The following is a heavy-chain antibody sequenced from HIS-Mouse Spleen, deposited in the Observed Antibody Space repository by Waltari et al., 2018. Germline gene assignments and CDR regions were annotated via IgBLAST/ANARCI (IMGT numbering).Heavy chain of an antibody. D-gene: IGHD1-26*01. CDR1: GGSFSGYY. CDR3: ARGVTLSGSLDY. J-gene: IGHJ4*02. V-gene: IGHV4-34*01. CDR2: INHSGST. Sequence: QVQLQQWGAGLLKPSETLSLTCAVYGGSFSGYYWSWIRQPPGKGLEWIGEINHSGSTNYNPSLKSRVTISLDTSKNQFSLKLSSVTAADTAVYYCARGVTLSGSLDYWGQGTLVTVSS.